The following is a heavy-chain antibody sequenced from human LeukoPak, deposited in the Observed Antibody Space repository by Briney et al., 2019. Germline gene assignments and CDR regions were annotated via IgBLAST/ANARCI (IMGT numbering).Heavy chain of an antibody. J-gene: IGHJ6*02. Sequence: ASVKVSCTASGYTFTSYYMHWVRQAPGQGLEWMGIINPSGGSTSYAQKFQGRVTMTRDTSTSTVYMELSSLRSEDTAVYYCARDRGAVAGYYYYYGMDVWGQGTTVTVSS. V-gene: IGHV1-46*01. D-gene: IGHD6-19*01. CDR3: ARDRGAVAGYYYYYGMDV. CDR2: INPSGGST. CDR1: GYTFTSYY.